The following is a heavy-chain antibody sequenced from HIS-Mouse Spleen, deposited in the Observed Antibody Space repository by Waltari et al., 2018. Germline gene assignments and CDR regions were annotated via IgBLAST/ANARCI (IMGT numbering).Heavy chain of an antibody. CDR3: ARDPIDAFDI. CDR1: CGSISSSSYY. J-gene: IGHJ3*02. CDR2: IYYSGST. V-gene: IGHV4-39*07. Sequence: LQLQESGPGLVKPSETVPLACPVSCGSISSSSYYWGGIRQPPGKGLWWLGSIYYSGSTYYNPSLKSRVTISVDTSKNQFSLKLSSVTAADTAVYYCARDPIDAFDIWGQGTMVTVSS.